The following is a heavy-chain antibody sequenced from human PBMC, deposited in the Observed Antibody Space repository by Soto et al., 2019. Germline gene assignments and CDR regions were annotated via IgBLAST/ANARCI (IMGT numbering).Heavy chain of an antibody. CDR3: ARDPGIAARTGGYYGMDV. Sequence: PSEPLSLTCTVSGGSISSGGYYWSWIRQHPGKGLEWIGYIYYSGSTYYNPSLKSRVTISVDTSKNQFSLKLSSVTAADTAVYYCARDPGIAARTGGYYGMDVWGQGTTVTVSS. D-gene: IGHD6-6*01. CDR2: IYYSGST. V-gene: IGHV4-31*03. CDR1: GGSISSGGYY. J-gene: IGHJ6*02.